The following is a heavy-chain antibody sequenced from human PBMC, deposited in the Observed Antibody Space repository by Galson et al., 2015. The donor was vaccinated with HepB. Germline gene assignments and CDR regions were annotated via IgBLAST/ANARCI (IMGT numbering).Heavy chain of an antibody. D-gene: IGHD1-26*01. V-gene: IGHV3-53*01. CDR1: QFIVSRNY. CDR3: AGGYSISWFSGLGY. CDR2: IYSGGST. Sequence: SLRLSCAASQFIVSRNYMSWVRQAPGKGLEWVSVIYSGGSTYYADSGKGRFTISRDNSKNTLYLQMNNLRAEDTAVYYCAGGYSISWFSGLGYWGQGTLVTVSS. J-gene: IGHJ4*02.